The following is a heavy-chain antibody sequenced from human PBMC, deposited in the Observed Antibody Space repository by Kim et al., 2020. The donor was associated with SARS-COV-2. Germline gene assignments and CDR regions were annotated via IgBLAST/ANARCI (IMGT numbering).Heavy chain of an antibody. V-gene: IGHV4-39*01. CDR2: AYYIGNT. J-gene: IGHJ6*03. Sequence: SETLSLTCTVSGGSLSSSSYYWGWIRQPPGKGLEWIGTAYYIGNTYYNPSLKSRVTISVDTSKNQFSLKLGSVTAADTAVYYCARHKRYSSGWYVAFYYYDGDVWGKGTTVTVSS. D-gene: IGHD6-19*01. CDR3: ARHKRYSSGWYVAFYYYDGDV. CDR1: GGSLSSSSYY.